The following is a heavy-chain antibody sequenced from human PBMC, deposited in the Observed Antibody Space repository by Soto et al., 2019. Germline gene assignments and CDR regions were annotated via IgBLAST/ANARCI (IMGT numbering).Heavy chain of an antibody. CDR3: ASSFTSSQWRYSMDV. D-gene: IGHD2-2*01. Sequence: QVQLGQSGAEVKKPGASVKVSCKASGYTFSNYGFSWVRQAPGQRLEWMGWISAYNGNTNYAQKVQGRVTMTTDTSTGTAYMELQSLRSDDTAVYYCASSFTSSQWRYSMDVWGQGNTVTVSS. J-gene: IGHJ6*02. CDR1: GYTFSNYG. V-gene: IGHV1-18*01. CDR2: ISAYNGNT.